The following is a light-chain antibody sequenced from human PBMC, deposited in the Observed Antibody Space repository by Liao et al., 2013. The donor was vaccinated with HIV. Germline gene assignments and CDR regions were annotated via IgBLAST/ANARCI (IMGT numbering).Light chain of an antibody. CDR1: NIRSRG. CDR3: QVWDDSRSHPV. CDR2: YDQ. Sequence: SYELTQPPSVSVAPGQTAVMTCGGNNIRSRGVHWYQQRPGQAPVLVMYYDQNRPSGIPERISGSNSGNTATLTINRVEAGDEADYSCQVWDDSRSHPVFGGGTKLTVL. V-gene: IGLV3-21*04. J-gene: IGLJ3*02.